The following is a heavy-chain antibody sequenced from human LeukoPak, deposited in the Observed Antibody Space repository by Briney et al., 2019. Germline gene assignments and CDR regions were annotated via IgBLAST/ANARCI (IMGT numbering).Heavy chain of an antibody. D-gene: IGHD2-2*01. CDR2: INSNGGST. V-gene: IGHV3-64D*06. J-gene: IGHJ1*01. Sequence: GGSLRLSCSASGFTFSSYAMHWVRQAPGKGLEYVSAINSNGGSTYYADSVKGRFTISRDNSKNTLYLQMSSLRAEDTAVYYCVKVGFVVVVPAAMPEYFQHWGQGTLVTVSS. CDR1: GFTFSSYA. CDR3: VKVGFVVVVPAAMPEYFQH.